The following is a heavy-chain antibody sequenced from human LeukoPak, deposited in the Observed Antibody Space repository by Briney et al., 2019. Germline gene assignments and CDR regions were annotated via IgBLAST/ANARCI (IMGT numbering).Heavy chain of an antibody. D-gene: IGHD2-2*02. CDR1: GFTFSSYS. CDR3: ARDQGYCSSTSCYNRYFDY. CDR2: ISSSSTYI. J-gene: IGHJ4*02. V-gene: IGHV3-21*05. Sequence: GGSLRLSCAASGFTFSSYSMNWVRQAPGKGLEWVSYISSSSTYIYYADSVKGRFTISRDNARNSLYLQMNSLRVEDTAVYYCARDQGYCSSTSCYNRYFDYWGQGTLVTVSS.